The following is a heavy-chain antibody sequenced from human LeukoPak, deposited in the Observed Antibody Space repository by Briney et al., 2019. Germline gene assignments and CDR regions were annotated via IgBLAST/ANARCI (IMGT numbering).Heavy chain of an antibody. J-gene: IGHJ1*01. CDR1: GFTFSTYW. Sequence: PGGSLRLSCAASGFTFSTYWMHWVCDAPPKGQGWVSRIKSDGSTNYADPVKGRFTISRDNAKNTLSLQMNSLRPEDTGVYYCARAPSEIGGYYPEYFRHWGQGTLVTVSS. D-gene: IGHD3-3*01. CDR3: ARAPSEIGGYYPEYFRH. CDR2: IKSDGST. V-gene: IGHV3-74*01.